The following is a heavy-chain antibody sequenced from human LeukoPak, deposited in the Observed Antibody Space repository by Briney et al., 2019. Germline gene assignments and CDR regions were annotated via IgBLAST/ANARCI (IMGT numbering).Heavy chain of an antibody. CDR1: GYTFTGYY. Sequence: ASVKVSCKASGYTFTGYYMHWVRQAPGQGLEWMGWINPNSGGTNYAQKFQGWVTMTRDTSISTAYMELSRLRSDDTAVYYSARGNWGFDYYGMDVWGQGTTVTVSS. V-gene: IGHV1-2*04. D-gene: IGHD7-27*01. CDR3: ARGNWGFDYYGMDV. CDR2: INPNSGGT. J-gene: IGHJ6*02.